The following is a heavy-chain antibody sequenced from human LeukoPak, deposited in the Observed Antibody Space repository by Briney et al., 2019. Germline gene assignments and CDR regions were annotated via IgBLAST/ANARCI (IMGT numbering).Heavy chain of an antibody. CDR2: IYYSGST. J-gene: IGHJ4*02. Sequence: PSETLSLTCIVSGGSISSSDYYWGWIRQPPGKGLEWIGSIYYSGSTYYNPSLKSRVTISVDTSKNQFYLKLSSVTAADTAVYYCARHRNLRFLEWLFNYWGQGTLVTVSS. D-gene: IGHD3-3*01. CDR3: ARHRNLRFLEWLFNY. CDR1: GGSISSSDYY. V-gene: IGHV4-39*01.